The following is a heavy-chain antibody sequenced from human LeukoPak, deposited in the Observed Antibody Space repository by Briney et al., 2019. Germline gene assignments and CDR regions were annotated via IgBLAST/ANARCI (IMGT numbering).Heavy chain of an antibody. CDR1: GGSISSYY. D-gene: IGHD3-10*01. V-gene: IGHV4-59*01. J-gene: IGHJ5*02. CDR3: ARTDYYGSGSYYNVAFDP. CDR2: IYYSGST. Sequence: SETLSLTCTVSGGSISSYYWSWIRQPPGKGLEWIGYIYYSGSTNYNPSLKSRVTISVDTSKNQFSLKLSSVTAADTAVYYCARTDYYGSGSYYNVAFDPWGQGTLVTVSS.